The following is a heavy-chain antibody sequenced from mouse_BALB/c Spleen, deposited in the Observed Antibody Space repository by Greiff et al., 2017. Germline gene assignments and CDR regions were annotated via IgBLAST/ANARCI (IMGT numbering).Heavy chain of an antibody. D-gene: IGHD2-4*01. J-gene: IGHJ4*01. CDR3: ARERYDYDRDYAMDY. CDR2: ISYSGST. V-gene: IGHV3-2*02. CDR1: GYSITSDYA. Sequence: EVKLQESGPGLVKPSQSLSLTCTVTGYSITSDYAWNWIRQFPGNKLEWMGYISYSGSTSYNPSLKSRISITRDTSKNQFFLQLNSVTTEDTATYYCARERYDYDRDYAMDYWGQGTSVTVSS.